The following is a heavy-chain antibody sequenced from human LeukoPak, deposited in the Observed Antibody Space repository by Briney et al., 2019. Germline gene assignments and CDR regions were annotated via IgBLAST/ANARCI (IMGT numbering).Heavy chain of an antibody. V-gene: IGHV4-61*02. J-gene: IGHJ3*02. CDR1: GGSISSGSYY. CDR3: ARDRYAFDI. CDR2: IYTSGST. Sequence: SETLSLTCTVSGGSISSGSYYWSWIRQPAGKGLEWIGRIYTSGSTNYNPSLKSRFTISVDTSKNQFSLKLSSVTAADTAVYYCARDRYAFDIWGQGTMVTVSS.